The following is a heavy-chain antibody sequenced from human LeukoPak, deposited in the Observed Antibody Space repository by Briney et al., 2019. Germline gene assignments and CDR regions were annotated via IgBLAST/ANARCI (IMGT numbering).Heavy chain of an antibody. CDR3: ARMTTVTTGLDY. Sequence: GASVKVSCKASGYSFTSYFIHWVRQAPGQGLEWVGIINPSGGSANYAQKFQGRVTMTRDMSTSTVYMELSSLRSEDTAVYYCARMTTVTTGLDYWGQGTLVTVSS. V-gene: IGHV1-46*01. CDR1: GYSFTSYF. CDR2: INPSGGSA. D-gene: IGHD4-17*01. J-gene: IGHJ4*02.